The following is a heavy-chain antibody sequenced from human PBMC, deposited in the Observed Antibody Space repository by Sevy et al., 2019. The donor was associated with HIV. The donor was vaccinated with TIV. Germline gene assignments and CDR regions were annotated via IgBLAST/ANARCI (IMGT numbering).Heavy chain of an antibody. J-gene: IGHJ6*02. D-gene: IGHD1-1*01. CDR3: ARGARGTLPSYYYYPMDV. V-gene: IGHV5-51*01. CDR2: IYPGDSDT. Sequence: GESLKISCKGSGYRFTDYWIVWVRQMPGKGLEWMGIIYPGDSDTTYSPSFQGQVTISVDKSISTADLQWRSLKASDTAIFYCARGARGTLPSYYYYPMDVWGQGTTVTVSS. CDR1: GYRFTDYW.